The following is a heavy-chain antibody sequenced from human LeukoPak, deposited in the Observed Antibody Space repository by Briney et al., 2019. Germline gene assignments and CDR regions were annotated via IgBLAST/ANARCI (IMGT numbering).Heavy chain of an antibody. Sequence: GGSLRLSCAASGFTVSSNYMSWVRQAPGKGLEWVSVIYSGGSTYYADSVKGRFTIFRHNSKNTLYLQMNSLRAEDTAVYYCARTYYDILTGYYYFDYWGQGTLVTVSS. V-gene: IGHV3-53*04. CDR1: GFTVSSNY. D-gene: IGHD3-9*01. CDR3: ARTYYDILTGYYYFDY. J-gene: IGHJ4*02. CDR2: IYSGGST.